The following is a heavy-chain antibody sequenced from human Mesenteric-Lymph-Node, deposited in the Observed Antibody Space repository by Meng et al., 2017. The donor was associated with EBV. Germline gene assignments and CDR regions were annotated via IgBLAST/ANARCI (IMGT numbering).Heavy chain of an antibody. CDR3: ASGKGRWLGETFDF. V-gene: IGHV3-30-3*01. D-gene: IGHD6-19*01. Sequence: QGQLVESGGGVVQPGRSLRLSCAASGFTFSNYAMHWVRQAPGKGLEWVAIISYDGSNTYYADSVKGRFTISRDNSKNTLYLQMNSLRPEDTAVYFCASGKGRWLGETFDFWDQGTLVTVSS. CDR1: GFTFSNYA. J-gene: IGHJ4*02. CDR2: ISYDGSNT.